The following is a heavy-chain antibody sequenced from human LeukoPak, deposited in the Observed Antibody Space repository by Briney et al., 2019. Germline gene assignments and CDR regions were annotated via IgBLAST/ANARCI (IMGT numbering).Heavy chain of an antibody. D-gene: IGHD5/OR15-5a*01. CDR2: IYPGDSDT. Sequence: HGESLKISCKGSGYRFSDYWIGWVHQMPGKGLEWVGIIYPGDSDTRYSPSFQGQVTIWADKSITTAYLQWSGLKASDTAMYYCARRVSTSPLFEYWDQGTLVTVSS. J-gene: IGHJ4*02. V-gene: IGHV5-51*07. CDR1: GYRFSDYW. CDR3: ARRVSTSPLFEY.